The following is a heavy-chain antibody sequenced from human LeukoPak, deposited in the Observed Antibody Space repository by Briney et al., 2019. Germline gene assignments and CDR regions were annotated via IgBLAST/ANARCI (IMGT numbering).Heavy chain of an antibody. CDR3: AKEGLGGSSWFDP. J-gene: IGHJ5*02. CDR1: GFTFDDYA. CDR2: ISWNSGSI. D-gene: IGHD6-13*01. V-gene: IGHV3-9*01. Sequence: GGSLRLSCAASGFTFDDYAMHWVRQAPGKGLEWVSGISWNSGSIGCADSVKGRFTISRDNAKNSLYLQMSSLRAEDTALYYCAKEGLGGSSWFDPWGQGTLVTVSS.